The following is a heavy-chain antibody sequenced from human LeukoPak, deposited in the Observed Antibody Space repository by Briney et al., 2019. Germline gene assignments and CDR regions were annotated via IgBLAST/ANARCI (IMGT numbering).Heavy chain of an antibody. Sequence: ETLSLTCTVSGGSISSYYWSWIRQPPGKGLEWIGYIYYSGSTNYNPSLKSRVTISVDTSKNQFSLKLSSVTAADTAVYYCAIVDSSGYYLFDYWDQGTLVTVSS. CDR1: GGSISSYY. V-gene: IGHV4-59*01. J-gene: IGHJ4*02. D-gene: IGHD3-22*01. CDR2: IYYSGST. CDR3: AIVDSSGYYLFDY.